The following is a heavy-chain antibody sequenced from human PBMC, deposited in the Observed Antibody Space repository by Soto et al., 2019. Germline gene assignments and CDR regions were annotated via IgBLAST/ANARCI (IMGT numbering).Heavy chain of an antibody. V-gene: IGHV1-8*01. D-gene: IGHD6-6*01. CDR1: GYTFTSDD. J-gene: IGHJ6*02. Sequence: GASVKVSCKASGYTFTSDDINWVRQATGQGLEWLGWMNPNSGNTGYAQKFQGRVTMTRNTSISTAYMELSSLRSEDTAVYYCARRGLGSSSTFRYHYYGMDVWGQGTTVTVSS. CDR2: MNPNSGNT. CDR3: ARRGLGSSSTFRYHYYGMDV.